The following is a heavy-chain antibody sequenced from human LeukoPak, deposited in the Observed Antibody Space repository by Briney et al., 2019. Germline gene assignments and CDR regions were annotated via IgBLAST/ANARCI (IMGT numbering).Heavy chain of an antibody. CDR3: AKATQRYCTGGTCYPLDY. CDR1: GFTFGNYA. CDR2: ITDIGKNT. Sequence: GESLTLTCAVSGFTFGNYAMAGLRQHPGGGLEGVSCITDIGKNTYHTHSVKSRFTISRDNSKNTLSLQMNSLRVEDTAVYYCAKATQRYCTGGTCYPLDYWGQGTLVTVSS. D-gene: IGHD2-8*02. J-gene: IGHJ4*02. V-gene: IGHV3-23*01.